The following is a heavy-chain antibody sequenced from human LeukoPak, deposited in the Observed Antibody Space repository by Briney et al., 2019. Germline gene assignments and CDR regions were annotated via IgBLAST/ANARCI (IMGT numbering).Heavy chain of an antibody. V-gene: IGHV1-46*01. CDR2: INPSGGST. J-gene: IGHJ4*02. Sequence: ASVKVSCKAPGYTFTSYYMHWVRQAPGQGLEWMGIINPSGGSTSYAQKFQGRVTMTRDMSTSTVYMELSSLRSEDTAVYYCAREGGGIAAALGFDYWGQGTLVTVSS. CDR1: GYTFTSYY. CDR3: AREGGGIAAALGFDY. D-gene: IGHD6-13*01.